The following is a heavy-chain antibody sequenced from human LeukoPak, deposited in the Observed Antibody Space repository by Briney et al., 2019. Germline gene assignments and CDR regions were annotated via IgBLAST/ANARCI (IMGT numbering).Heavy chain of an antibody. CDR1: GGSINSYY. Sequence: SETLSLTCTVSGGSINSYYWSWIRQPPGKGLEWIGYIRYSGSTNYNPSLKSRVTMSVDTSKNQFSLKLSSVTAADTAVYYCVGGTYYGGDSWGQGTLVTVSS. CDR2: IRYSGST. D-gene: IGHD1-26*01. CDR3: VGGTYYGGDS. J-gene: IGHJ4*02. V-gene: IGHV4-59*12.